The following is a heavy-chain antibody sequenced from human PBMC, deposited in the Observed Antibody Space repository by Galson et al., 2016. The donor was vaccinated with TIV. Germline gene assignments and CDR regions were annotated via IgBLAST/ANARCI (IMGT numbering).Heavy chain of an antibody. J-gene: IGHJ4*02. CDR1: GGSISSNGIF. Sequence: TLSLTCTVSGGSISSNGIFWSWIRQHPGKGLEWIGYIYHSGSTHYNPSLKSRVAMSVDTSKNQFSLTLTSLTAADTAVYYCARSQDSGAYFDYWGQGTLVTVSS. CDR2: IYHSGST. CDR3: ARSQDSGAYFDY. V-gene: IGHV4-31*03. D-gene: IGHD2-15*01.